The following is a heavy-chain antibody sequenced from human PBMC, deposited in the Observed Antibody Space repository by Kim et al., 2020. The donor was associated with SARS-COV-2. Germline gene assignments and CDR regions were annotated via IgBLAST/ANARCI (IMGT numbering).Heavy chain of an antibody. CDR1: GGSISSSSYY. CDR2: IYYSGST. CDR3: ARRHSGSYPRPGYFDY. D-gene: IGHD1-26*01. V-gene: IGHV4-39*01. Sequence: SETLSLTYTVSGGSISSSSYYWGWIRQPPGKGLEWIGSIYYSGSTYYNPSLKSRVTISVDTSKNQFSLKLSSVTAADTAVYYCARRHSGSYPRPGYFDY. J-gene: IGHJ4*01.